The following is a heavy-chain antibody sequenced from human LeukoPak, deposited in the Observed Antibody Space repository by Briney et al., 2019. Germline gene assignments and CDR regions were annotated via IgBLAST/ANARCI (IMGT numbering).Heavy chain of an antibody. CDR2: IRSKTHGGTT. CDR1: GFTFGDYG. J-gene: IGHJ4*02. D-gene: IGHD3-10*01. CDR3: TRAYYYDSGTYYRDYFDY. Sequence: GGSLRLSCTASGFTFGDYGMGWVRQAPGKGLEWVGFIRSKTHGGTTEYAASVKGRFTISRDDSESIAYLQVNSLETDDTAVYYCTRAYYYDSGTYYRDYFDYWGQGTLVTVSS. V-gene: IGHV3-49*04.